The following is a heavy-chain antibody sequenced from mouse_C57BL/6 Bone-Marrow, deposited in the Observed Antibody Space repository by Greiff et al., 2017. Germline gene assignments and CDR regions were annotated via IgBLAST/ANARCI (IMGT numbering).Heavy chain of an antibody. J-gene: IGHJ3*01. CDR3: SEVTTTFAY. V-gene: IGHV2-4*01. CDR1: GFSLTSSG. Sequence: VKLVESGPGLVQPSQSLSITCTASGFSLTSSGVHWVRQPPGKGLAWLGVIWCGGSTAYNAAFISRLGISKDNSKSQVFFKMNWLPADDTAIYYWSEVTTTFAYWGQGTLVTVSA. D-gene: IGHD2-3*01. CDR2: IWCGGST.